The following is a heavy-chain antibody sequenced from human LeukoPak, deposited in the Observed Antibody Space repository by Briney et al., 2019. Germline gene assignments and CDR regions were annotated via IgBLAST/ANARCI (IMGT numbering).Heavy chain of an antibody. J-gene: IGHJ5*02. Sequence: SETLSLTCTVSGGSISSYYWSWIRQPPGKGLEWIGYIYYSGSTNYNPSLKSRVTISVDTSKNQFSLKLSSVTAADTAVYYCAGQLPNGGFDPWGQGTLVTVSS. D-gene: IGHD1-1*01. CDR2: IYYSGST. CDR1: GGSISSYY. CDR3: AGQLPNGGFDP. V-gene: IGHV4-59*01.